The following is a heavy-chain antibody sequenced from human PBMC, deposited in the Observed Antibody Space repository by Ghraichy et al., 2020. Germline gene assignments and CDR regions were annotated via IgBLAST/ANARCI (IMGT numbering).Heavy chain of an antibody. V-gene: IGHV3-23*01. J-gene: IGHJ4*02. CDR2: ISGSGGST. D-gene: IGHD6-13*01. Sequence: GGSLRLSCAASGFTFSSYAMTWVRQAPGKRLEWVSAISGSGGSTYYADSVKGRFTISRDNSKNTLYLQMNSLRADDTAVYYCAKVPDDGYSSSWYYAVDYWGQGTLVTVSS. CDR1: GFTFSSYA. CDR3: AKVPDDGYSSSWYYAVDY.